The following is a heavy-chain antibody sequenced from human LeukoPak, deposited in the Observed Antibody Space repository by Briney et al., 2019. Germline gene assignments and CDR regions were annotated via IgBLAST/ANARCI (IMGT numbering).Heavy chain of an antibody. Sequence: GGSLRLSCAASGFTLSDYYMSWIRQAPGKGLEWISYISDSGSTIYYANSVKGRFTISRDNAKNSLYLQMSSLRAEHTAVYYCASSQLSRDRYNPIDYWGQGTLVTVSS. CDR2: ISDSGSTI. D-gene: IGHD5-24*01. J-gene: IGHJ4*02. CDR1: GFTLSDYY. CDR3: ASSQLSRDRYNPIDY. V-gene: IGHV3-11*01.